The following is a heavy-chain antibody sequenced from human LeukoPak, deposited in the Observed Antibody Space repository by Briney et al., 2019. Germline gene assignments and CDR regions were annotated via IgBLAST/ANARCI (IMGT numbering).Heavy chain of an antibody. Sequence: GGSLRLSCAASGFTFSSYSMNWVRQAPGKGLEWVSSISSSSSYIYYADSVKGRFTISRDNAKNSLYLQMNSLRAEDTAVYYCARGMVRGVIIPPFDYWGQGTLVTVSS. D-gene: IGHD3-10*01. CDR3: ARGMVRGVIIPPFDY. CDR1: GFTFSSYS. V-gene: IGHV3-21*01. J-gene: IGHJ4*02. CDR2: ISSSSSYI.